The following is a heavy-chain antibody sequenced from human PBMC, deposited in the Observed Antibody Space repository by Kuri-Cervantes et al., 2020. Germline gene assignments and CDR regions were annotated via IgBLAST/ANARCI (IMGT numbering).Heavy chain of an antibody. CDR3: ARAWGLDAFDI. J-gene: IGHJ3*02. V-gene: IGHV4-38-2*01. CDR1: GYSISSGYY. Sequence: GSLRLSCAVSGYSISSGYYWGWIRRPPGKGLEWIGSIYHSGSTYYNPSLKSRVTISVDTSKNQFSLKLSSVTAADTAVYYCARAWGLDAFDIWGQGTMVTVSS. D-gene: IGHD2-21*01. CDR2: IYHSGST.